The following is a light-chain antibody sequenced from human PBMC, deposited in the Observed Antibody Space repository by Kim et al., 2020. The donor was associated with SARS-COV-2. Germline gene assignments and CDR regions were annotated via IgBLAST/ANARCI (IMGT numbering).Light chain of an antibody. J-gene: IGLJ1*01. CDR3: CSYAGSGTFWV. V-gene: IGLV2-23*02. Sequence: QSITISCTGTSGDVGSYNLVSWYQQYSGKAPKLMIYEVSKRPSGVSNRFSGSKSGNTASLTISGLQAEDEADYYCCSYAGSGTFWVFGTGTKVTVL. CDR2: EVS. CDR1: SGDVGSYNL.